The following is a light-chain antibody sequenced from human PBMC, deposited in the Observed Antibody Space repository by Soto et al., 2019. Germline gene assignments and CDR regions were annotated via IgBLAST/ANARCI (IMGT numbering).Light chain of an antibody. CDR1: SSDVGDYNY. Sequence: QSALTQPRSVSGSPGQSVTIPCTGTSSDVGDYNYVSWYQQHPGKAPKLMIYDVSERPSGVPDRFSGSKSGNTASLTISGLQAEDEADYYCCSYAGSYTWVFGGGTKLTVL. CDR3: CSYAGSYTWV. J-gene: IGLJ3*02. V-gene: IGLV2-11*01. CDR2: DVS.